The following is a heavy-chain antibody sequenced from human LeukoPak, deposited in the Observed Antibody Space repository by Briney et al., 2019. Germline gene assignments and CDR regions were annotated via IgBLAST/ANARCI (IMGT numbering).Heavy chain of an antibody. V-gene: IGHV4-34*01. CDR1: GGSFSGYY. J-gene: IGHJ4*02. Sequence: PSETLSLTCAVYGGSFSGYYWSWIRQPPGKGLEWIGEINHSGSTNYNPSLKSRVTISVDTSKNQFSLKLSSVTAADTAVYYCARAFWSGYYFDHWGQGTLVTVSS. D-gene: IGHD3-3*01. CDR3: ARAFWSGYYFDH. CDR2: INHSGST.